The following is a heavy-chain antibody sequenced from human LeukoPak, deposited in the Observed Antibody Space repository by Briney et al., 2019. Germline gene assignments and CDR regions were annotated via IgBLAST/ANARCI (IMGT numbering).Heavy chain of an antibody. V-gene: IGHV3-23*01. CDR3: AKDLPNYGSGSSDFDY. CDR2: ISGSGGST. Sequence: PGGSLRLSCAASGFTFSSYALSWVRQAPGKGLEWVSAISGSGGSTYYADSVKGRFTISRDNSKITLYLQMNSLRAEDTAVYYCAKDLPNYGSGSSDFDYWGQGTLVTVSS. CDR1: GFTFSSYA. D-gene: IGHD3-10*01. J-gene: IGHJ4*02.